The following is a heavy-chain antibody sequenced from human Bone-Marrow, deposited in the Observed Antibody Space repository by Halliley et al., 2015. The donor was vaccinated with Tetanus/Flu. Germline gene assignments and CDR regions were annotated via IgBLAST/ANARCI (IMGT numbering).Heavy chain of an antibody. CDR3: AKETFGNGMDV. CDR2: NYPRGAGT. Sequence: ERVSGNYPRGAGTYHADSARGRFTISRDNYKNTLYPQMIGLRADDTAVYYGAKETFGNGMDVWGPGTTVTVSS. V-gene: IGHV3-23*01. D-gene: IGHD3-3*01. J-gene: IGHJ6*02.